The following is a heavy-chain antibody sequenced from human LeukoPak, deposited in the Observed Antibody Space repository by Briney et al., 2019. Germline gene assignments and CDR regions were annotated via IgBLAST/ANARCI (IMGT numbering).Heavy chain of an antibody. CDR3: ASSVDYYYMDV. J-gene: IGHJ6*03. V-gene: IGHV1-69*05. Sequence: ASVKVSCKASGYTFTSYGISWVRQAPGQGLEWMGGIIPIFGTANYAQKFQGRVTITTDESTSTAYMELSSLRSEDTAVYYCASSVDYYYMDVWGKGTTVTVSS. CDR2: IIPIFGTA. CDR1: GYTFTSYG.